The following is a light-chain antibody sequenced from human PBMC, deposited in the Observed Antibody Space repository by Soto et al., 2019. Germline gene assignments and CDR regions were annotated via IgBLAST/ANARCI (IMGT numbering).Light chain of an antibody. CDR3: QQSFRTPLT. J-gene: IGKJ4*01. CDR1: QDIIKY. V-gene: IGKV1-39*01. Sequence: IQMTQSPSSLSASVGDRVTINCRASQDIIKYLHWYQQKSGEAPKLLIYGASILQGGVPARFIGSGSGTHFTLTISSLQPEDFATYDCQQSFRTPLTFGGGTKVEIK. CDR2: GAS.